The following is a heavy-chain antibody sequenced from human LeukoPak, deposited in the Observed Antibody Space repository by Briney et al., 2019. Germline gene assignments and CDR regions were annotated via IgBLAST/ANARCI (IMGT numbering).Heavy chain of an antibody. CDR3: AIPSELAECFDY. D-gene: IGHD1-26*01. Sequence: GESLKISFKGSGYSFTSYWIGWGRQRRGKGREGFGILYPGASDTRYSPSFPCQVTISADKSISTAYLQWSSLKASDTAMYYCAIPSELAECFDYWGQGTLVTVSS. CDR1: GYSFTSYW. J-gene: IGHJ4*02. CDR2: LYPGASDT. V-gene: IGHV5-51*01.